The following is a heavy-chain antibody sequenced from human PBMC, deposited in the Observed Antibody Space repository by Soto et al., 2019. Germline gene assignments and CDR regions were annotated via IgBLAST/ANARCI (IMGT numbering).Heavy chain of an antibody. CDR3: ARVKCYGMDV. CDR1: GGSLSSYY. V-gene: IGHV4-59*01. Sequence: QVQLQESGPGLVKPSETLSLTCTVSGGSLSSYYWTWIRQPPGKGLEWIGYIYHMGSTNYNPSLKSRLSMSVDMSKNRISLKVRSMTAADTAVYYCARVKCYGMDVWVQGTTVTVSS. J-gene: IGHJ6*02. CDR2: IYHMGST.